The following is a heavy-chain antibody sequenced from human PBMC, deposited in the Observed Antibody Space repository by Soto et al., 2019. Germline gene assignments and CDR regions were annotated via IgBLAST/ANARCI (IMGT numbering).Heavy chain of an antibody. CDR2: ISGSGGST. Sequence: SLRLYCGAAEFTFSTYAMSCVRQAPGKGLEWVSAISGSGGSTYYADSVKGRFTISRDTSKNTLYLQMNSLRAEDTALYYCAKSYSSNWYDYFDYWGQGTLVTVSS. V-gene: IGHV3-23*01. CDR3: AKSYSSNWYDYFDY. CDR1: EFTFSTYA. D-gene: IGHD6-13*01. J-gene: IGHJ4*02.